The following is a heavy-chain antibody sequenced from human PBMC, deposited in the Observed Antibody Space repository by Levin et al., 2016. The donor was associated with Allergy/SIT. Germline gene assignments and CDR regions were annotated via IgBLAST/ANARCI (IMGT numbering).Heavy chain of an antibody. D-gene: IGHD6-19*01. CDR3: AREALAVAGRGLDY. J-gene: IGHJ4*02. CDR2: IYTSGSS. V-gene: IGHV4-4*07. Sequence: SETLSLTCTVSGGSISSYYWTWIRQPAGKGLEWIGRIYTSGSSNYNPSLKNRVAMSVDTSKNQLSLNLTSVTAADTAVYFCAREALAVAGRGLDYWGQGTLVTVSS. CDR1: GGSISSYY.